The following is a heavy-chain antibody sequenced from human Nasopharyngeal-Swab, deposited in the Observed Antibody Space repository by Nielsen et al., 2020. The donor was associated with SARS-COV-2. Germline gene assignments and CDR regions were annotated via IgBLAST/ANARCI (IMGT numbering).Heavy chain of an antibody. CDR2: ISAYNGNT. Sequence: ASVKVSCKASGYTFTSYGISWVRQAPAQGLEWMGWISAYNGNTNYAQKLQGRVTMTTDTSTSTAYMELRSLRSDDTAVYYCARVGRYYYDSSGYQREVGFDYWGQGTLVTVSS. D-gene: IGHD3-22*01. CDR3: ARVGRYYYDSSGYQREVGFDY. J-gene: IGHJ4*02. CDR1: GYTFTSYG. V-gene: IGHV1-18*01.